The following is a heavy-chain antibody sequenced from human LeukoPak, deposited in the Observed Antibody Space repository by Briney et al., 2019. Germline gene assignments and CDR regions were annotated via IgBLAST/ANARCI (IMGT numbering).Heavy chain of an antibody. CDR3: ARDRFWSWYFDL. Sequence: PGGSLRLSCAASGFTLSSCAMSWVRQAPGRGLEWVSAIRDDGTWYADSVKGRFTISRDNSKNTLYLQMNSLRAEDTAVYYWARDRFWSWYFDLWGRGTLVTVSS. J-gene: IGHJ2*01. CDR2: IRDDGT. V-gene: IGHV3-23*01. CDR1: GFTLSSCA. D-gene: IGHD3-3*01.